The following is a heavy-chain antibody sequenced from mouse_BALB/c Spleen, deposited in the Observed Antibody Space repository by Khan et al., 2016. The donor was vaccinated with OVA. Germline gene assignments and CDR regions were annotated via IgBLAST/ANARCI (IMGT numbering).Heavy chain of an antibody. Sequence: EVELVESGGGLVKPGGSLKLSCAASGFTFNNYAMFWVRQTPEKRLEWVASISRGNNIYYSDSVKGRFTISRDNARNILYLEMSSLRSDDTDIYYCARGYYFGEMDYWGQGTSVTVSS. CDR1: GFTFNNYA. CDR3: ARGYYFGEMDY. CDR2: ISRGNNI. V-gene: IGHV5-6-5*01. D-gene: IGHD1-1*01. J-gene: IGHJ4*01.